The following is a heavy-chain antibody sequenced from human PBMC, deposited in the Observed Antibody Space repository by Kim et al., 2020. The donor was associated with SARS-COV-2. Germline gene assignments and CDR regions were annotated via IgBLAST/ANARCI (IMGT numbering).Heavy chain of an antibody. CDR2: IWYDGSNK. CDR3: ARDADPFYSNNYYYGMDV. V-gene: IGHV3-33*01. D-gene: IGHD4-4*01. J-gene: IGHJ6*02. Sequence: GGSLRLSCAASGFTFSSYGMHWVRQAPGKGLEWVAVIWYDGSNKYYADSVKGRFTISRDNSKNTLYLQMNSLRAEDTAVYYCARDADPFYSNNYYYGMDVWGQGTTVTVSS. CDR1: GFTFSSYG.